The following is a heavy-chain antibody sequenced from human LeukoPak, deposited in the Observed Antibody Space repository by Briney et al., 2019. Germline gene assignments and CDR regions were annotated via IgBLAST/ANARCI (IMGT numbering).Heavy chain of an antibody. Sequence: GESLKISCKGSGYIFTNYWIGWVRQMPGKGLEWMGIIYPADSDTRYSPSFQGQVTISADKSITTAYLQWRSLKASDTAMYYCARRDYDNSGSKHADYWGQGTLVTVSS. CDR2: IYPADSDT. J-gene: IGHJ4*02. CDR3: ARRDYDNSGSKHADY. V-gene: IGHV5-51*01. D-gene: IGHD3-22*01. CDR1: GYIFTNYW.